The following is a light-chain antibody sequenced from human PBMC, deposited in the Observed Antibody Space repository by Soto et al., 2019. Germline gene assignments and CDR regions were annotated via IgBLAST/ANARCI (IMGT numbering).Light chain of an antibody. V-gene: IGKV1-27*01. CDR2: AAS. CDR1: QGIGVY. CDR3: QKYNSAPLT. Sequence: DVQMTQSPSSLSASLGDRVTITCRASQGIGVYLAWFQQRPGNVPKLLIYAASALQSGVPSRFSGSGSGTDFTLTISSPQPEDVATYYCQKYNSAPLTFGGGTKVEIK. J-gene: IGKJ4*01.